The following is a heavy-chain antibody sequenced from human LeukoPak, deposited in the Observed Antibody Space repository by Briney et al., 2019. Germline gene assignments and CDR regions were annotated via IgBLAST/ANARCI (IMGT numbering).Heavy chain of an antibody. Sequence: GGSLRLSCAASGFTFGRYGMHWVRQPPGQGLEWVAFIWYDGSHKDYADSVKGRFTISGDNSKNTLFLQMNSLRAEDTAVYFCARGRGDCNTTSCYIDYWGQGTLVTVSS. D-gene: IGHD2-2*01. V-gene: IGHV3-33*01. J-gene: IGHJ4*02. CDR2: IWYDGSHK. CDR3: ARGRGDCNTTSCYIDY. CDR1: GFTFGRYG.